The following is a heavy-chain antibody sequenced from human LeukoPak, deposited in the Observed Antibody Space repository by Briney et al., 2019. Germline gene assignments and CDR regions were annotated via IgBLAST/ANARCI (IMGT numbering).Heavy chain of an antibody. Sequence: VASVTVSFTASGYTFTSYYMHWVRQAPGQGLEWMGIINPSGGSTSYAQKFQGRVTMTRDMSTSTVYMELSSLRSEDTAVYYCARDLEELDEGFDYWGQGTLVTVSS. V-gene: IGHV1-46*01. CDR2: INPSGGST. CDR1: GYTFTSYY. D-gene: IGHD1-7*01. CDR3: ARDLEELDEGFDY. J-gene: IGHJ4*02.